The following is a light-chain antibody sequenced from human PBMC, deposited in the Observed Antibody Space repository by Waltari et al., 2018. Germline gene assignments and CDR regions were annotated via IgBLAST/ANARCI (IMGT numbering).Light chain of an antibody. CDR3: QQYGRSWNT. Sequence: EIVLTHSPGTLSLSPGERATLSCRASQSVRSNYLAWYQQRPGQAPRLLIHGSSSRATGSPDRFSGSGSGTDFTLTISRLEPEDFAVDYCQQYGRSWNTFGQGTKLEIK. V-gene: IGKV3-20*01. CDR1: QSVRSNY. J-gene: IGKJ2*01. CDR2: GSS.